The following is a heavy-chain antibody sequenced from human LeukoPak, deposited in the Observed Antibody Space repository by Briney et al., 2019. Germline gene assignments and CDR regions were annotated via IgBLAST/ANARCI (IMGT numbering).Heavy chain of an antibody. CDR1: GGSISSYY. Sequence: SETLSLTCTVSGGSISSYYCNWIRQPPGKGLEWIGYIYYIGSTNYNPSLKSRVAISVETSKNQFSLKLNSVTAADTAVYYCATGAGGWFDPCGQGTLVTVSS. V-gene: IGHV4-59*01. CDR3: ATGAGGWFDP. J-gene: IGHJ5*02. CDR2: IYYIGST.